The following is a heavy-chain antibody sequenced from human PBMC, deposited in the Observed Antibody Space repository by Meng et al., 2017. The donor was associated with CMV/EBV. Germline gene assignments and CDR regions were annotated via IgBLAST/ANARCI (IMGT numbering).Heavy chain of an antibody. D-gene: IGHD3-22*01. CDR2: ISWDGGST. CDR1: GFTFDDYA. J-gene: IGHJ3*02. Sequence: LRLSCAASGFTFDDYAMHWARQAPGTGLELVSLISWDGGSTYYADSVKGRFTISRDNSKNSLYLQMNSLRAEDTALYYCANGRSQNYYDSSGYSKPPHDAFDIWGQGTMVTVSS. CDR3: ANGRSQNYYDSSGYSKPPHDAFDI. V-gene: IGHV3-43D*03.